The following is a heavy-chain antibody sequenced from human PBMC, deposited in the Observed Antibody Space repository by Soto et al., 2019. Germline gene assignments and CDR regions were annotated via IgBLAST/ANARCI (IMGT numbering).Heavy chain of an antibody. Sequence: ITLKESGPTLVKPTQTLTLTCSLSGFSLTTDGVGVGWVRQPPGEALAWLALIYWDDDDRYSPSMKTRLTIPKHTSKSKVVLIMTNMDPVYTATYYCAHSRSLITEDAQVGDFDYWGKGTLVTVSS. J-gene: IGHJ4*02. CDR2: IYWDDDD. D-gene: IGHD3-10*01. CDR1: GFSLTTDGVG. V-gene: IGHV2-5*02. CDR3: AHSRSLITEDAQVGDFDY.